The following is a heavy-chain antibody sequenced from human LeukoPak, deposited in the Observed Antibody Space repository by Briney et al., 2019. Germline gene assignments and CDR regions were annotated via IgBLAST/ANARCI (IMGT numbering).Heavy chain of an antibody. CDR3: ARGRRLDSNWFDP. CDR1: GFTFSSYS. D-gene: IGHD3-9*01. V-gene: IGHV3-48*01. Sequence: PGGSLRLSCAASGFTFSSYSMNWVRQAPGKGLEWVSYISSSSSTIYYADSVKGRFTISRDNAKNSLYLQMNSLRAEDTAVYYCARGRRLDSNWFDPWGQGTLVTVSS. CDR2: ISSSSSTI. J-gene: IGHJ5*02.